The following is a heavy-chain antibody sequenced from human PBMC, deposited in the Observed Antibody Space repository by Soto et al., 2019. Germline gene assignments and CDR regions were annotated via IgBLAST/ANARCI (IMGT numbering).Heavy chain of an antibody. CDR3: AREGDLSSEHLDY. D-gene: IGHD6-13*01. J-gene: IGHJ4*02. Sequence: QVQLQESGPGLVKPSETLSLTCTVSGGSISSYYCCWVRHPARKGLELIGRIYTRGSTNYNPSLNGRVTMAVDTSKNQFSLKLSSVTAAEWAVYYCAREGDLSSEHLDYWGQGTLVTLSS. CDR2: IYTRGST. V-gene: IGHV4-4*07. CDR1: GGSISSYY.